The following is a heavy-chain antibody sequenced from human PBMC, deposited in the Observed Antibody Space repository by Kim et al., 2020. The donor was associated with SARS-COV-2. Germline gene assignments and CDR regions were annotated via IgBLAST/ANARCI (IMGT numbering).Heavy chain of an antibody. J-gene: IGHJ4*02. CDR2: INTNTGNP. CDR3: ARDWFGELATLDY. V-gene: IGHV7-4-1*02. D-gene: IGHD3-10*01. CDR1: GYTFSSYA. Sequence: SVKVSCKASGYTFSSYAMNWVRQAPGQGLEWMGWINTNTGNPTYAQGFTGRFVFSLDTSVSTAYLQISSLKAEDTAVYYCARDWFGELATLDYWGQGTLVTVSS.